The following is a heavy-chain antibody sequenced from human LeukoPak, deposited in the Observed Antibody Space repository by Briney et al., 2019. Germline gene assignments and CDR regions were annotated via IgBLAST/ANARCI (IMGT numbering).Heavy chain of an antibody. CDR1: GFSFADHY. D-gene: IGHD3-9*01. J-gene: IGHJ3*01. V-gene: IGHV3-11*04. CDR3: ARGRSLVGPFDL. Sequence: GGSLRLTCTASGFSFADHYLSWIRQPPGKGLEWVSYISRGGSNLKYGESVEGRFTISRDNAEKSLYLDMDNLKAEDTAVYYCARGRSLVGPFDLWGQGTVVTVSS. CDR2: ISRGGSNL.